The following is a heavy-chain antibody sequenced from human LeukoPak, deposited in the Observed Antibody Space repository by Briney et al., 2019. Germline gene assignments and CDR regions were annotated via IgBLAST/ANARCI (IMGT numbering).Heavy chain of an antibody. V-gene: IGHV3-23*01. Sequence: GGSLRLSCAASGFTLSSYGMGWVRQAPGKGLEWVSVISGSGGSIYYADSVKGRFTISRDNSKSTLYLQMNSLRVEDTATYYCAREAFYKSGWYSLFGHWGQGTLVTVSS. CDR2: ISGSGGSI. CDR1: GFTLSSYG. J-gene: IGHJ4*02. D-gene: IGHD6-19*01. CDR3: AREAFYKSGWYSLFGH.